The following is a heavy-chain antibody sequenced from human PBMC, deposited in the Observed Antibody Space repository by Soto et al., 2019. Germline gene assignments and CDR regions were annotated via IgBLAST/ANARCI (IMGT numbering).Heavy chain of an antibody. Sequence: GGSLRLSCAASGFTFSSYARSWVRQAPGKGLEWVSAISGSGGSTYYADSVKGRFTISRDNSKNTLYLQMNSLRAEDTAVYDCAKEAYYDSSVNVDYWGQGTLVTVS. CDR3: AKEAYYDSSVNVDY. D-gene: IGHD3-22*01. CDR2: ISGSGGST. J-gene: IGHJ4*02. CDR1: GFTFSSYA. V-gene: IGHV3-23*01.